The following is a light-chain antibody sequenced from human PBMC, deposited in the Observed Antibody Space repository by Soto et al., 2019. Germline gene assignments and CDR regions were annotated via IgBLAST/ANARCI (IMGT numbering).Light chain of an antibody. J-gene: IGKJ1*01. CDR1: QSVSNSY. Sequence: EIVLTQSPGTLSLTPGERATLSCRASQSVSNSYLAWYQQKPGQAPRLLMYGVSSRASGVPDRFSGSGSGTDFTLTISRLEPEDFAVYSCQHYGPSRWTFGQGTKVDIK. CDR3: QHYGPSRWT. CDR2: GVS. V-gene: IGKV3-20*01.